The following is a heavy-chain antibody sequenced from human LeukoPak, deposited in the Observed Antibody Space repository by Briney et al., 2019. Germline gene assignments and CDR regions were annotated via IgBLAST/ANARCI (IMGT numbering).Heavy chain of an antibody. J-gene: IGHJ4*02. V-gene: IGHV3-23*01. Sequence: GGSLRLSCAASGFTFSSYAMSWVRQAPGKGLEWVSAISGSGGSTYYADSVKGRFTISRDNSKNTLYLQMNSLRAEDTAVYYCAKIERYCSSTSCSTVDYWGQGTLVTVSS. CDR1: GFTFSSYA. CDR2: ISGSGGST. D-gene: IGHD2-2*01. CDR3: AKIERYCSSTSCSTVDY.